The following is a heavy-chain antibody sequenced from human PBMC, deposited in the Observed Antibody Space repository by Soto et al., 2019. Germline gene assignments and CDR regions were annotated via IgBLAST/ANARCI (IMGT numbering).Heavy chain of an antibody. CDR3: VRRMASPDQ. D-gene: IGHD2-15*01. CDR1: GFTFSDYE. V-gene: IGHV3-48*03. Sequence: GVTLRLSCTASGFTFSDYEMNWVRQAPGKGLEWVSYITSGGRSIYYADSVKGRFIISRDNAENSLYLQMNSLRPEATAVYYCVRRMASPDQWGQGTLVTVSS. CDR2: ITSGGRSI. J-gene: IGHJ4*02.